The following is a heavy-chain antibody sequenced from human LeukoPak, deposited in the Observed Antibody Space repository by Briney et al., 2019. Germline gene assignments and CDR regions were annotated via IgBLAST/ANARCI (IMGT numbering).Heavy chain of an antibody. D-gene: IGHD6-19*01. CDR1: GFTFSTYG. Sequence: GRSLTLSCAASGFTFSTYGMHWVRQAPGKGLEWVAVIWYDGTNEYYADSVKGRFTISRDNAKNTLYLQMNSLRDEDTAVYYCTRSGYSSGFDYWGQGTLVTVSS. J-gene: IGHJ4*02. V-gene: IGHV3-33*03. CDR3: TRSGYSSGFDY. CDR2: IWYDGTNE.